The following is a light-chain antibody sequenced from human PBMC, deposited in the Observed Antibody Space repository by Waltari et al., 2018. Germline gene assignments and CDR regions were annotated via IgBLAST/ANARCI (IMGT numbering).Light chain of an antibody. Sequence: EIVLTQSPANLSLSSGERVTLSCRASQSVSYYLAWYQQRPGQAPRLLIYDASSRATGIPARFSGSGSETDFTLTISSLEPEDFAVYYCQQRRTWPLTFGGGTKVEI. CDR2: DAS. J-gene: IGKJ4*01. V-gene: IGKV3-11*01. CDR1: QSVSYY. CDR3: QQRRTWPLT.